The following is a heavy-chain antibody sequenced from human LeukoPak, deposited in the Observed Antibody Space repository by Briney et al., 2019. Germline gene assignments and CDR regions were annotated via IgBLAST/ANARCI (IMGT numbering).Heavy chain of an antibody. CDR3: ANGDGFDY. D-gene: IGHD5-24*01. CDR1: GFTFSTYW. V-gene: IGHV3-7*01. J-gene: IGHJ4*02. Sequence: GGSLRLSCATSGFTFSTYWMSWVRQAPGRGLEWVANIKQDGSEKYYADSVTGRFTISRDNAKNLLYLQMNSLRVEDTAVYYCANGDGFDYWGQGTLVTVSS. CDR2: IKQDGSEK.